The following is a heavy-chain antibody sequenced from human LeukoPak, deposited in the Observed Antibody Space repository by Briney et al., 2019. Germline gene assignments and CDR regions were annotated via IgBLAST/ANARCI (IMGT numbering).Heavy chain of an antibody. CDR2: IYSGGST. CDR1: GFTVSSNY. CDR3: ARDLTSPTYFDY. Sequence: GGSLRLSCAASGFTVSSNYMSWVRQAPGRGLGWVSVIYSGGSTYYADSVKGRFTISRDNSKNTLYLQMNSLRAEDTAVYYCARDLTSPTYFDYWGQGTLVTVSS. V-gene: IGHV3-66*01. J-gene: IGHJ4*02. D-gene: IGHD4-11*01.